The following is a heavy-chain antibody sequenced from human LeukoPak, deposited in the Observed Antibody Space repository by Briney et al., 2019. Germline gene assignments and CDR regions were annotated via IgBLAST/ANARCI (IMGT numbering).Heavy chain of an antibody. J-gene: IGHJ5*02. D-gene: IGHD6-19*01. CDR2: INSDGSST. CDR1: GFTFSSYW. V-gene: IGHV3-74*01. Sequence: GGSLRLSCAASGFTFSSYWMHWVRQAPGKGLVWVSRINSDGSSTSHADSVKGRFTISRDNAKNTLYLQMNSLRAEDTAVYYCARGPRRAGYSSGWSSTYWFDPWGQGTLVTVSS. CDR3: ARGPRRAGYSSGWSSTYWFDP.